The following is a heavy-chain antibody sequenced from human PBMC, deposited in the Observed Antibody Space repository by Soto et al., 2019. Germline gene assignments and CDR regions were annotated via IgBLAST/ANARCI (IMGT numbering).Heavy chain of an antibody. J-gene: IGHJ4*02. CDR3: ARDDPSGYYFDY. CDR1: GGTFSSYA. V-gene: IGHV1-69*13. Sequence: SVKVSCKASGGTFSSYAISWVRQAPGQGLEWMGWIIPIFGTANYAQKFQGRVTITADESTSTAYMELSSLRSEDTAVYYCARDDPSGYYFDYWGQGTLVTVSS. D-gene: IGHD3-3*01. CDR2: IIPIFGTA.